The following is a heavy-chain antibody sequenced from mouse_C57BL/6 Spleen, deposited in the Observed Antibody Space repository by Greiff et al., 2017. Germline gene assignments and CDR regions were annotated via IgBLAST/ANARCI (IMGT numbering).Heavy chain of an antibody. D-gene: IGHD1-1*01. J-gene: IGHJ2*01. CDR1: GYTFTGYW. Sequence: QVQLKQSGAELMKPGASVKLSCKATGYTFTGYWIEWVKQRPGHGLEWIGEILPGSGSTNYNEKFKGKATFTADTSSNTAYMQLSSLTTEDSAIYYCARGGYYGSSYVLYFDYWGQGTTLTVSS. CDR2: ILPGSGST. V-gene: IGHV1-9*01. CDR3: ARGGYYGSSYVLYFDY.